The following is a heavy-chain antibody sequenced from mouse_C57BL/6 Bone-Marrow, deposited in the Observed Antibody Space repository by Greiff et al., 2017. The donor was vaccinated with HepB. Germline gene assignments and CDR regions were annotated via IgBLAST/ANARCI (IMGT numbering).Heavy chain of an antibody. V-gene: IGHV1-18*01. D-gene: IGHD1-1*01. CDR1: GYTFTDYN. J-gene: IGHJ4*01. CDR2: INPNNGGT. CDR3: ARRGRSSYYYAMDY. Sequence: VQLQQSGPELVKPGASVKIPCKASGYTFTDYNMDWVKQSHGKSLEWIGDINPNNGGTIYNQKFKGKATLTVDKSSSTAYMELRSLTSEDTAVYYCARRGRSSYYYAMDYWGQGTSGTVSS.